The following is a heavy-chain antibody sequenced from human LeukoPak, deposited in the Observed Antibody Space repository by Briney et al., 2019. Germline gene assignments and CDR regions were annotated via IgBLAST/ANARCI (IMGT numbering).Heavy chain of an antibody. CDR1: GGSISTYY. CDR3: ARRDGGAAFDI. V-gene: IGHV4-59*08. Sequence: SETLSLTCTVSGGSISTYYWSWIRQPPGKGLEWIGYIYYSGSTNSNPSLKSRVTISVGTSKNQFSLKLTSVTAADTAVYYCARRDGGAAFDIWGQGTMVTVSS. CDR2: IYYSGST. D-gene: IGHD4-23*01. J-gene: IGHJ3*02.